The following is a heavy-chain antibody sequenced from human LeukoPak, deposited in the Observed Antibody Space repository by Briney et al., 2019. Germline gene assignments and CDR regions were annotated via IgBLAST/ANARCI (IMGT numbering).Heavy chain of an antibody. Sequence: SETLSLTCTVSGGSISSYYWSWIRQPPGKGLEWIGYIYYSGSTNYNPSLKSRVTISVDTSKNQFSLKLSSVTAADTAVYYCARDRWLGVMDVWGKGTTVTVSS. CDR2: IYYSGST. CDR3: ARDRWLGVMDV. V-gene: IGHV4-59*01. J-gene: IGHJ6*04. CDR1: GGSISSYY. D-gene: IGHD6-19*01.